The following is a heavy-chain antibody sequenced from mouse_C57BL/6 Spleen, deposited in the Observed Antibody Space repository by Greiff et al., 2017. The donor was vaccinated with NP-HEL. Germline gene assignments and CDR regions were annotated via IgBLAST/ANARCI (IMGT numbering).Heavy chain of an antibody. CDR3: ARDHQLGPGGFAY. J-gene: IGHJ3*01. CDR2: ISDGGSYT. CDR1: GFTFSSYA. Sequence: EVMLVESGGGLVKPGGSLKLSCAASGFTFSSYAMSWVRQTPEKRLEWVATISDGGSYTYYPDNVKGRFTISRDNAKNNLYLQMSHLKSEDTAMYYCARDHQLGPGGFAYWGQGTLVTVSA. D-gene: IGHD4-1*02. V-gene: IGHV5-4*01.